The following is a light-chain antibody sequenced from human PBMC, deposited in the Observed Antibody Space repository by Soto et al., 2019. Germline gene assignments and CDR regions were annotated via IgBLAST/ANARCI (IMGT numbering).Light chain of an antibody. V-gene: IGLV1-40*01. CDR2: GNS. CDR3: QSYDSSLSAHVV. CDR1: SSNIGGGYD. Sequence: QSVLTQPPSVSGAPGQRVTISCTGSSSNIGGGYDVHWYQQLPGAAPKVLIYGNSNRPSGVPDRFSGSKSGTSASLAITGLQAEDEANYYCQSYDSSLSAHVVFGGGTKLTVL. J-gene: IGLJ2*01.